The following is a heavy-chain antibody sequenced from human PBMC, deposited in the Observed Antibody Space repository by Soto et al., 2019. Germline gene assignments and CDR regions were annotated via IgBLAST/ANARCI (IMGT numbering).Heavy chain of an antibody. CDR1: GCTISTSSYY. Sequence: SDTLSLTFTVSGCTISTSSYYWGWIRQPPGKGLEWIGSIYYSGSTYYNPSLKSRVTISVDTSKNQFSLKLSSVTAADTAVYYCARGSGAAAGRRWFDPWGQG. J-gene: IGHJ5*02. CDR3: ARGSGAAAGRRWFDP. D-gene: IGHD6-13*01. V-gene: IGHV4-39*01. CDR2: IYYSGST.